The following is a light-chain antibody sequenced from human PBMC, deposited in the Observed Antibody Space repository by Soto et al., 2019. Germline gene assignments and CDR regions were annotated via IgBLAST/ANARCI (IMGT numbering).Light chain of an antibody. CDR1: QSVSSY. J-gene: IGKJ1*01. Sequence: EIVLTQSPATLSLSPGERATLSCRASQSVSSYLAWYQQKPGQAPRLLIYDASNRATGIPAGFSGSGSGTDFTLTISSLEPEDFAVYYCQQRSNWPPGRTFGQGTKVEIQ. V-gene: IGKV3-11*01. CDR3: QQRSNWPPGRT. CDR2: DAS.